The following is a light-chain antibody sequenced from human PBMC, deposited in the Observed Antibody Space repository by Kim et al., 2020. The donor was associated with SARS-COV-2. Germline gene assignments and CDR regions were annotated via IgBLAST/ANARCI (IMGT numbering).Light chain of an antibody. CDR2: GAS. J-gene: IGKJ1*01. CDR1: QSVCGD. V-gene: IGKV3-15*01. Sequence: SPGEKVTPSRRATQSVCGDSAWCQKRAGQAPRRLMYGASTRATEIPARFSGSGSGREFTLTISRLQSEDVAVYYCQKYNKWAPWTFGQGTKVEI. CDR3: QKYNKWAPWT.